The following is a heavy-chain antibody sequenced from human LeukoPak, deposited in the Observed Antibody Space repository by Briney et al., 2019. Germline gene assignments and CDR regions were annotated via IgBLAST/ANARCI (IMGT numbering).Heavy chain of an antibody. Sequence: SETLSLTCTVSGGSISGSYWSWIRQSPGKGLEWIGYIFYSGSTYYGPSLKSRLTISLDTSKNQFSLKLRSVTAADTAVYYCARVTGYMIEDYFDYWGQGTLVTVSS. CDR2: IFYSGST. D-gene: IGHD3-22*01. J-gene: IGHJ4*02. CDR1: GGSISGSY. CDR3: ARVTGYMIEDYFDY. V-gene: IGHV4-59*01.